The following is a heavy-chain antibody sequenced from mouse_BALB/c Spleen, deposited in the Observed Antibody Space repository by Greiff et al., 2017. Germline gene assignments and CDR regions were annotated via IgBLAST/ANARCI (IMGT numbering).Heavy chain of an antibody. CDR2: IWTGGGT. CDR3: VRGGNYERYFDV. V-gene: IGHV2-9-2*01. Sequence: ESGPGLVAPSQSLSITCTVSGFSLTSYDISWIRQPPGKGLEWLGVIWTGGGTNYNSAFMSRLSISKDNSKSQVFLKMNSLQTDDTAIYYCVRGGNYERYFDVWGAGTTVTVSS. D-gene: IGHD2-1*01. J-gene: IGHJ1*01. CDR1: GFSLTSYD.